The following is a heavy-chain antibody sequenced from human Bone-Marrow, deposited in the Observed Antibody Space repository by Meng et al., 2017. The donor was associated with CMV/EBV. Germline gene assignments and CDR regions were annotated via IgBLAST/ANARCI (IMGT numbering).Heavy chain of an antibody. V-gene: IGHV4-31*03. D-gene: IGHD6-19*01. CDR1: GGSISSGGYY. CDR2: IYYSGST. J-gene: IGHJ4*02. Sequence: SEPLSLTCTVSGGSISSGGYYWSWIRQHPGKGLEWIGYIYYSGSTYYNPSLKSRVTISVDTSKNQFSLKLSSVTAADTAVYYCARWYSSGWYVRGYFDYWGQGTLVTVSS. CDR3: ARWYSSGWYVRGYFDY.